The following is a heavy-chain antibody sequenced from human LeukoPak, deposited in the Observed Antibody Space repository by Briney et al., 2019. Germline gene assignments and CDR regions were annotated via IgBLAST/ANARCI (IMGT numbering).Heavy chain of an antibody. CDR1: GYTFTSYG. CDR2: ISAYNGNT. D-gene: IGHD2-8*01. J-gene: IGHJ3*02. CDR3: ARYPRPFIVLMLYEAFDI. V-gene: IGHV1-18*01. Sequence: GASVKVSCKASGYTFTSYGISWVRQAPGQGLEWMGWISAYNGNTNYAQKLQGRVTMTTDTSTSTAYMELRSLRSDDTAVYYCARYPRPFIVLMLYEAFDIWGQGTLVTVS.